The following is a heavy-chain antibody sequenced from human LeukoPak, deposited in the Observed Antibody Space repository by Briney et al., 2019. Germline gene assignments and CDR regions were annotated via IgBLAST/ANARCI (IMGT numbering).Heavy chain of an antibody. CDR3: ARHRSKWLQSSFDY. CDR2: IFYSGNT. V-gene: IGHV4-39*01. CDR1: GGSINSSSYY. D-gene: IGHD5-24*01. Sequence: SETLSLTCTVSGGSINSSSYYWGWIRQPPGKGLEWIGSIFYSGNTYDNPSLKSRVTIDTSKNQFSLKLSSVTAADTAVYYCARHRSKWLQSSFDYWGQGTLVTVSS. J-gene: IGHJ4*02.